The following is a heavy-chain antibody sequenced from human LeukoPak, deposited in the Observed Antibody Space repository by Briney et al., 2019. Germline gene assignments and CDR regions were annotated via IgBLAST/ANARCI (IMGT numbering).Heavy chain of an antibody. V-gene: IGHV4-59*08. Sequence: PSETLSLTCTVSGGSSRSYYWSWIRQPPGKGLEWIGYIYYSGSTNYNPSLKSRATISVDTSKNQFSLKLSSVTAADTAVYYCARHRLGHWYFDLWGRGTLVTVSS. CDR3: ARHRLGHWYFDL. J-gene: IGHJ2*01. CDR1: GGSSRSYY. D-gene: IGHD7-27*01. CDR2: IYYSGST.